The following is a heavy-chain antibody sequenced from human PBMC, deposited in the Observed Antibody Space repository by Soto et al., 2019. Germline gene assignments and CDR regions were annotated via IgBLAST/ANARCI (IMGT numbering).Heavy chain of an antibody. CDR3: ARDGLYVDTAMVPFDY. CDR2: IIPIFGTA. J-gene: IGHJ4*02. Sequence: GASVKVSCKASGGTFSSYGISWVRQAPGQGLEWMGGIIPIFGTANYAQKFQGRVTITADESTSTAYMELSSLRSEDTAVYYCARDGLYVDTAMVPFDYWGQGTLVIVSS. V-gene: IGHV1-69*13. D-gene: IGHD5-18*01. CDR1: GGTFSSYG.